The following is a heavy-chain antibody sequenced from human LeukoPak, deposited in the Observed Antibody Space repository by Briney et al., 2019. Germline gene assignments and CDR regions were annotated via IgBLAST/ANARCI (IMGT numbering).Heavy chain of an antibody. CDR2: INSDGSST. V-gene: IGHV3-74*01. CDR1: GFTFSSYW. CDR3: ARGQLWFDY. J-gene: IGHJ5*01. D-gene: IGHD5-18*01. Sequence: GGSLRLSCAASGFTFSSYWMYWVRQAPGKGLVWVSRINSDGSSTNYADSVKGRFTISRDNAKNTLYLLMNSLRAEDTAVYYCARGQLWFDYWGQGTLVTVSS.